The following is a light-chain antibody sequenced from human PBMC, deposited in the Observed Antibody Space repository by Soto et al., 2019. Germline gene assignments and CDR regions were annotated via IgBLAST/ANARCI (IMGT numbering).Light chain of an antibody. Sequence: DTQMTQSPSTLSASVGDRVTIICRASQTISGWLAWYQQKPGKAPKLLIYKASSLESGVPSRFSGSGSGTEFTLTISSLQPDDLATYYCQQYNSYPWTFGQGTKVDIK. V-gene: IGKV1-5*03. CDR1: QTISGW. J-gene: IGKJ1*01. CDR3: QQYNSYPWT. CDR2: KAS.